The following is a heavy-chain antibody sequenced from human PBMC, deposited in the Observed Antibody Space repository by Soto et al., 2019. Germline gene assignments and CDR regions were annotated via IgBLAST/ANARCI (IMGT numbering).Heavy chain of an antibody. CDR1: GGSFISYS. D-gene: IGHD2-15*01. V-gene: IGHV1-69*02. J-gene: IGHJ6*03. Sequence: QVQLVQSGAELKKPGSSVKVSCEASGGSFISYSFTWVRQAPGQGLEWMGRIIPIQNKANYALKFQARVTITADRATRTAYMELRSLRPEDTAVYYCAKSLLFVDHAYMDVWGKGTTVTVSS. CDR3: AKSLLFVDHAYMDV. CDR2: IIPIQNKA.